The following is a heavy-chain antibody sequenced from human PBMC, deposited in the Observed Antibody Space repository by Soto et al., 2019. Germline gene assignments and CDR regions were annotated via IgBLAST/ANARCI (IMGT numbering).Heavy chain of an antibody. CDR1: GGTFSSYA. CDR3: ARGRYCSGGSCYTLPLYNWFDP. CDR2: IIPIFGTA. Sequence: GASVKVSCKASGGTFSSYAISWVRQAPGQGLEWMGGIIPIFGTANYAQKFQGRVTITADKSTSTAYMELSSLRSEDTAVYYCARGRYCSGGSCYTLPLYNWFDPWGQGTLVTVSS. V-gene: IGHV1-69*06. D-gene: IGHD2-15*01. J-gene: IGHJ5*02.